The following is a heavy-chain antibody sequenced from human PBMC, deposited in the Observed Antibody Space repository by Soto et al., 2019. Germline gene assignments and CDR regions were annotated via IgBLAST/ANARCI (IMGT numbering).Heavy chain of an antibody. CDR2: ISGSGGST. Sequence: GGSLRLSCAASGFTFSSYAMSWVRQAPGKGLEWVSAISGSGGSTYYADSVKGRFTISRDNSKNTLYLQMNSLRAEDTAVYYCAKAESRTYYYYVGWFAPWGQGTLVTVSS. CDR1: GFTFSSYA. D-gene: IGHD3-10*01. J-gene: IGHJ5*02. CDR3: AKAESRTYYYYVGWFAP. V-gene: IGHV3-23*01.